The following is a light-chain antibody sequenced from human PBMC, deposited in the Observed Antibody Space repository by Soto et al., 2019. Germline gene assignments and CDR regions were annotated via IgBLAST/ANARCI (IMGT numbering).Light chain of an antibody. CDR2: RNT. Sequence: QSVVTHPPSVSWAPGHRFTISFIGGISNIGAGYEVHWYQQLPVTVPKLIIYRNTYRPSGFPDRFSGSRSATSASLKITGLKAEDEADYYCQSYDRSMSGSFFGTGTKVTV. J-gene: IGLJ1*01. CDR1: ISNIGAGYE. CDR3: QSYDRSMSGSF. V-gene: IGLV1-40*01.